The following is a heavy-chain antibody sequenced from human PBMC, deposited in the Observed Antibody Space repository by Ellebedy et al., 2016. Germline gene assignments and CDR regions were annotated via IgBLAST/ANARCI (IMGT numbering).Heavy chain of an antibody. CDR2: MNPNSGNT. CDR3: ARFDRLRGFDY. J-gene: IGHJ4*02. V-gene: IGHV1-8*01. D-gene: IGHD3-9*01. Sequence: ASVKVSCKASGYTFTSYDINWVRQATGQGLEWMGWMNPNSGNTGYAQKFQGRVTMTRDTSTSTVYMELSSLRSEDTAVYYCARFDRLRGFDYWGQGTLVTVSS. CDR1: GYTFTSYD.